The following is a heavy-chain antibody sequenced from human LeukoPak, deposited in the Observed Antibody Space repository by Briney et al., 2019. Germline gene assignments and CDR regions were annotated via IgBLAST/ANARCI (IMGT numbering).Heavy chain of an antibody. CDR2: IWYDGSDA. D-gene: IGHD6-19*01. J-gene: IGHJ4*02. CDR1: GFTFSNSA. V-gene: IGHV3-33*06. CDR3: AKDLYASGWYGGFDC. Sequence: GGSLRLSCATSGFTFSNSALHWVRQPPGKGLEWVAVIWYDGSDAYYRDSVKGRFTISRDNSKNTLYLQMNSLRAEDTAVYYCAKDLYASGWYGGFDCRGQGTLVSVSS.